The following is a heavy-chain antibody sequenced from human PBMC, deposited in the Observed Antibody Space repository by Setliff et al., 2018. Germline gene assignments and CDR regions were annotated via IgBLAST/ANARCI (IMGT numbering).Heavy chain of an antibody. Sequence: SETLSLTCAVSGGPTIGYYWTWIRQAPGKGLEWIGYIHPWGGSSESTNYSPSLKSRITISLDKSKIQFSLKLTSVTVADTAVYYCARGLHSGTYWGTRPLGLDYWAQGSLVTVSS. CDR1: GGPTIGYY. V-gene: IGHV4-59*08. CDR3: ARGLHSGTYWGTRPLGLDY. D-gene: IGHD1-26*01. CDR2: IHPWGGSSEST. J-gene: IGHJ4*02.